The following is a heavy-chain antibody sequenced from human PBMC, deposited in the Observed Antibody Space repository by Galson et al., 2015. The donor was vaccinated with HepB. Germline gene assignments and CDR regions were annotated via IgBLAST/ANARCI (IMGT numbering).Heavy chain of an antibody. CDR2: ISSSSSYI. CDR1: GFTFSSYS. D-gene: IGHD4-17*01. Sequence: SLRLSCAASGFTFSSYSMNWVRQALGKGLEWVSSISSSSSYIYYADSVKGRFTISRDNAKNSLYLQMNSLRAEDTAVYYCARLTTVTTSDDYWGQGTLVTVSS. J-gene: IGHJ4*02. V-gene: IGHV3-21*01. CDR3: ARLTTVTTSDDY.